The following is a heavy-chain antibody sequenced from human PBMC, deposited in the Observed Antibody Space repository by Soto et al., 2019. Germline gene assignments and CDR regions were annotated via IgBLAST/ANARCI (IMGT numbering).Heavy chain of an antibody. J-gene: IGHJ6*02. CDR3: ARPYRDCSGGSCYSVVGMDV. CDR2: IYSGGST. Sequence: EVQLVESGGGLIQPGGSLRLSCAASGFTVSSNYMSWVRQGPGKGLEWVSVIYSGGSTYYADSVKGRFTISRDNSKNTLYLQMNRLRAEDTAVYYCARPYRDCSGGSCYSVVGMDVWGQGTTVTVSS. V-gene: IGHV3-53*01. CDR1: GFTVSSNY. D-gene: IGHD2-15*01.